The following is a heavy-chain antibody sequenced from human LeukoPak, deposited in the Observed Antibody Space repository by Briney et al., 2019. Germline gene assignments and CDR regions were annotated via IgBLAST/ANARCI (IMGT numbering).Heavy chain of an antibody. CDR2: ISAYNGNT. CDR1: GYTFTSYG. CDR3: ARSLRGSRTYYYYMDV. Sequence: ASVKVSCKASGYTFTSYGISWVRQAPGQGLEWMGWISAYNGNTNYAQKLQGRVTMTTDTSTSTAYMELRSLRSDDTAVYYCARSLRGSRTYYYYMDVWGKGTTVTVSS. V-gene: IGHV1-18*01. J-gene: IGHJ6*03. D-gene: IGHD1-26*01.